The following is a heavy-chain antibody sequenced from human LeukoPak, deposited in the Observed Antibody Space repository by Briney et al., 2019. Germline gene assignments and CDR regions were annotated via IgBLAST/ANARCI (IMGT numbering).Heavy chain of an antibody. J-gene: IGHJ4*02. CDR2: ISWDGGST. D-gene: IGHD3-9*01. Sequence: GGSLRLSCAAFGFTFDDYTMHWVRQAPGKGLEWVSLISWDGGSTYYADSVKGRFTISRDNSKNSLYLQMNSLRTEDTALYYCAKDSRYFDWLFDYWGQGTLVTVSS. V-gene: IGHV3-43*01. CDR1: GFTFDDYT. CDR3: AKDSRYFDWLFDY.